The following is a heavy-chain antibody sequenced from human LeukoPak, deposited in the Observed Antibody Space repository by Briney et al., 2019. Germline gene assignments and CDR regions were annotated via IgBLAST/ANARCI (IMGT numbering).Heavy chain of an antibody. CDR3: ARHPTALVSYGFDP. J-gene: IGHJ5*02. CDR2: IYYSGST. D-gene: IGHD5-18*01. Sequence: PSETLSLTCTVSGGSISSYYWSWIRQPPGKGLEWIGYIYYSGSTNYNPSLKIRVTISVDTSKNQLSLNLSSVPAADTAVYYCARHPTALVSYGFDPWGQGTLVTVSS. CDR1: GGSISSYY. V-gene: IGHV4-59*08.